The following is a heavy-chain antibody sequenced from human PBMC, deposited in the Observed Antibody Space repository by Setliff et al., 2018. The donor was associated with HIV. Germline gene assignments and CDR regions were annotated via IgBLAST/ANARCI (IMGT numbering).Heavy chain of an antibody. Sequence: GGSLRLSCADSGFTFTTYSMNWVRQAPGKGLEWVGRIRSKVDGGAPAYAASVEGRVSISRDDSKGIAYLQMDSLKTEDTAVYYCARGPHMYCTVTNCMYDSWGQGTLVTVSS. J-gene: IGHJ4*02. D-gene: IGHD2-8*02. CDR2: IRSKVDGGAP. CDR1: GFTFTTYS. CDR3: ARGPHMYCTVTNCMYDS. V-gene: IGHV3-49*04.